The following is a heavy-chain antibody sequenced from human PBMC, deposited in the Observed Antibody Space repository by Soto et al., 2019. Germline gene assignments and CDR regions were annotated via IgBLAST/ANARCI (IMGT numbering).Heavy chain of an antibody. V-gene: IGHV1-58*02. CDR3: AAGQPGAT. D-gene: IGHD2-2*01. CDR2: VAVGSGHT. Sequence: GASVKVSCKASGFTFTSSAMQWVRQARGQRLEWIGWVAVGSGHTYYAQKFQDRVTITRDMSTSTVYMDLSSLRTEDTAVYYCAAGQPGATWGQGTLVTVS. CDR1: GFTFTSSA. J-gene: IGHJ5*02.